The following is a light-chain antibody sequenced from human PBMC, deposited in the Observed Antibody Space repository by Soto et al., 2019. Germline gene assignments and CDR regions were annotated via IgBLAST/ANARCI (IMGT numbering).Light chain of an antibody. J-gene: IGLJ3*02. CDR2: DVS. CDR3: SSFTDTGTVM. V-gene: IGLV2-14*03. CDR1: SSDVGAYHS. Sequence: QSVLTQPASVSGSPGQSFTIPCTGSSSDVGAYHSVSWYQQHPGKAPKLIIFDVSNRPSGVSNPFSGSKSGNTASLTISGLQAEDEADYYYSSFTDTGTVMFGGGTKLTVL.